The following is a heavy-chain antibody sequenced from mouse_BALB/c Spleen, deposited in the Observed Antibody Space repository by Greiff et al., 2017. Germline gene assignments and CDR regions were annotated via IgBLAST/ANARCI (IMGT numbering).Heavy chain of an antibody. CDR2: ISSGGSYT. V-gene: IGHV5-9-3*01. CDR3: ARHGNFAY. CDR1: GFTFSSYA. J-gene: IGHJ3*01. D-gene: IGHD2-1*01. Sequence: EVKVVESGGGLVKPGGSLKLSCAASGFTFSSYAMSWVRQTPEKRLEWVATISSGGSYTYYPDSVKGRFTISRDNAKNTLYLQMSSLRSEDTAMYYCARHGNFAYWGQGTLVTVSA.